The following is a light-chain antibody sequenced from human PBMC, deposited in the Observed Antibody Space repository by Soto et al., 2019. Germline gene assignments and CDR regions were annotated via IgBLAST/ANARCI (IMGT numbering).Light chain of an antibody. CDR3: SSYTSSSTRV. Sequence: QPASVSGSPGQSITISCTGTSSDVGGYNYVSWYQQHPGKAPKLMIYDVSNRPSGVSNRFSGSKSGNTASLTISGLQAEDEADYYCSSYTSSSTRVFGTGTRSPS. J-gene: IGLJ1*01. CDR2: DVS. CDR1: SSDVGGYNY. V-gene: IGLV2-14*01.